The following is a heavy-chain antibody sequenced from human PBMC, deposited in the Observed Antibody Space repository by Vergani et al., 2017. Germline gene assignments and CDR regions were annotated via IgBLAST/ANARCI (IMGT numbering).Heavy chain of an antibody. D-gene: IGHD1-1*01. CDR3: TTKSCGTPGCQIGHFRE. CDR1: GFTFSYYG. CDR2: ISYDGTQK. V-gene: IGHV3-30*03. Sequence: QVHLVESGGGVVQPGRSLRLSCVVSGFTFSYYGMHWVRQAPGKGLEWVAVISYDGTQKKYADSVKGRFTISRDNSKSTLYLQMNSLRTEDTAVYYCTTKSCGTPGCQIGHFREWGQGTLVTVSS. J-gene: IGHJ1*01.